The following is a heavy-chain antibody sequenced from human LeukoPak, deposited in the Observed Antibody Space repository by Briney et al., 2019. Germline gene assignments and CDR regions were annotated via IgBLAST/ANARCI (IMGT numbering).Heavy chain of an antibody. D-gene: IGHD3-3*01. V-gene: IGHV1-2*02. J-gene: IGHJ6*03. CDR3: ARGTITIFGVPYYYHMDV. CDR2: INPNSGGT. CDR1: GYTFTGYY. Sequence: ASVKVSCKASGYTFTGYYMHWVRQAPGQGLEWMGWINPNSGGTNYAQKFQGRVTMTRDTSISTAYMELSRLRSDDTAVYYCARGTITIFGVPYYYHMDVWGKGTTVTVSS.